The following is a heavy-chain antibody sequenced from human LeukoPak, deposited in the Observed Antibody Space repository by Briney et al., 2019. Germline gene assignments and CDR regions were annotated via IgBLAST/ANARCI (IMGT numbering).Heavy chain of an antibody. V-gene: IGHV4-4*02. CDR1: GRSISSSNG. J-gene: IGHJ3*02. CDR3: ARLTTYYDSSGYYLDAFDI. Sequence: SGTLSLTCTLSGRSISSSNGGSAGRQPPGRGLAWIGEVEQSAKTNYNPSRKSRAIIAVYQSKNHFCLKLNFVTAADTAVYYCARLTTYYDSSGYYLDAFDIWGQGTMVTVSS. D-gene: IGHD3-22*01. CDR2: VEQSAKT.